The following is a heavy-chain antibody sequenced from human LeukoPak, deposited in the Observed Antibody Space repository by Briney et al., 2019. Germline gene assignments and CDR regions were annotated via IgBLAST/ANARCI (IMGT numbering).Heavy chain of an antibody. CDR1: GYTFTSYG. CDR3: ARGRGITGTTPLDY. CDR2: ISAYNGNT. Sequence: ASVKVSCKASGYTFTSYGISWVRQAPGQGLEGMGWISAYNGNTNYEQKLQGRGTITTDTSTSTAYMELRSLRSDDTAVYYCARGRGITGTTPLDYWGQGTLVTVSS. V-gene: IGHV1-18*01. D-gene: IGHD1-20*01. J-gene: IGHJ4*02.